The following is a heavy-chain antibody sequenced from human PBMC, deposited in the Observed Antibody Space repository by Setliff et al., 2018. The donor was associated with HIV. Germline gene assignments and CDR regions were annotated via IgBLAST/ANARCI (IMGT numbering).Heavy chain of an antibody. CDR3: FLFYDDRSGFYWD. CDR2: VSYSGST. D-gene: IGHD3-22*01. Sequence: SETLSLTCTVSGGSISSHFWSWIRQPPGKGLEWIGTVSYSGSTNYNPSLKSRVTMAVDTSKKQFSLKLKSVTAADTAVYYCFLFYDDRSGFYWDWGQGTPVTVSS. CDR1: GGSISSHF. J-gene: IGHJ4*02. V-gene: IGHV4-59*11.